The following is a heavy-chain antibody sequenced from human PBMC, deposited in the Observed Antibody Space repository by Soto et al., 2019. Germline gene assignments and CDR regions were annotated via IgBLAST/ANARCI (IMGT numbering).Heavy chain of an antibody. CDR2: IDPSGKIT. CDR1: GDTFTKYF. CDR3: VRVLNRIGDY. V-gene: IGHV1-46*03. Sequence: QVHLLQSGAEVKQPGASVKLSCKASGDTFTKYFIHWVRQAPGQGLEWMGRIDPSGKITVYAQRFQGRVTIIRDTSTSTVYMELRSLNLEDTAIYYCVRVLNRIGDYWGQGVLLTVSS. J-gene: IGHJ4*02. D-gene: IGHD2-15*01.